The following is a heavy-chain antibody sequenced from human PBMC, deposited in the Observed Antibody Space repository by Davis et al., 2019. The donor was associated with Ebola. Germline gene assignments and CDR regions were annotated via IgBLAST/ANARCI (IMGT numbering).Heavy chain of an antibody. V-gene: IGHV1-18*01. CDR1: GYTFTSYG. Sequence: ASVKVSCKASGYTFTSYGISWVRQAPGQGLEWMGWISAYNGNTNYAQKLQGRVTMTTDTSTSTAYMELRSLRSDDTAVYYCARLNYGSGSYYSGYWGQGTLVTVSS. J-gene: IGHJ4*02. CDR3: ARLNYGSGSYYSGY. D-gene: IGHD3-10*01. CDR2: ISAYNGNT.